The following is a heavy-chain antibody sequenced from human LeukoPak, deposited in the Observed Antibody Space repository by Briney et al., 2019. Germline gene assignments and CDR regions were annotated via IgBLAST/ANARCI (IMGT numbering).Heavy chain of an antibody. D-gene: IGHD1-26*01. Sequence: GGSLRLSCAASGFTFSNYLMYRVRQAPGKGLEWVAVISSDGTNRYYADSVKDRFTISRDNSKNTLYLQMNSLRAEDTAVYYCAKTLRELSGGAFDIWGQGTMVTVSS. CDR2: ISSDGTNR. CDR3: AKTLRELSGGAFDI. V-gene: IGHV3-30*18. CDR1: GFTFSNYL. J-gene: IGHJ3*02.